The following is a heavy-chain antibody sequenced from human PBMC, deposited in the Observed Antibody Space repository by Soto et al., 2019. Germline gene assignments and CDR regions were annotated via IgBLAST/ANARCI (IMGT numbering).Heavy chain of an antibody. J-gene: IGHJ4*02. D-gene: IGHD3-9*01. Sequence: GGSLRLSCAASGFTFSSYWMSWVRQAPGKGLEWVANIKQDGSEKYYVDSVKGRFTISRDNAKNSLYLQMNSLRAEDTAVYYCARDHTQYDILTCFDYWGQGTLVTVSS. CDR3: ARDHTQYDILTCFDY. CDR2: IKQDGSEK. V-gene: IGHV3-7*01. CDR1: GFTFSSYW.